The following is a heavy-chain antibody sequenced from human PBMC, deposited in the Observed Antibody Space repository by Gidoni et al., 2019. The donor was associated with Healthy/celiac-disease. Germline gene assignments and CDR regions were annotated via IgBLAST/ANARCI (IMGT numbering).Heavy chain of an antibody. CDR2: INAGNGNT. D-gene: IGHD2-8*01. CDR1: GYTFTSYA. V-gene: IGHV1-3*01. CDR3: ARGLMVYAIHLGDY. J-gene: IGHJ4*02. Sequence: QVQLVQSGAEVQKPGASVQVSCKASGYTFTSYAMHWVRQAPGQRLEWMGWINAGNGNTKYSQKFQGRVTITRDTSASTAYMELSSLRSEDTAVYYCARGLMVYAIHLGDYWGQGTLVTVSS.